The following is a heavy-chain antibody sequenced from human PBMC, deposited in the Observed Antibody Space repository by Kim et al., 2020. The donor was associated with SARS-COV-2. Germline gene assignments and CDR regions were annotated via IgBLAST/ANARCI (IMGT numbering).Heavy chain of an antibody. V-gene: IGHV3-7*01. CDR3: ARIAMVRGVIPISPYNWFDP. D-gene: IGHD3-10*01. J-gene: IGHJ5*02. CDR2: IKQDGSEK. Sequence: GGSLRLSCAASGFTFSSYWMSWVRQAPGKGLEWVANIKQDGSEKYYVDSVKGRFTISRDNAKNSLYLQMNSLRAEDTAVYYCARIAMVRGVIPISPYNWFDPWGQGTLVTVSS. CDR1: GFTFSSYW.